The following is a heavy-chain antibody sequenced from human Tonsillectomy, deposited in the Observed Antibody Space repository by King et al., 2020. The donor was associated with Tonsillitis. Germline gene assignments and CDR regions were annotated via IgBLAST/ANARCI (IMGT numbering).Heavy chain of an antibody. Sequence: VQLVESGGGLVKPGGSLRLSCAASGFTFSSYSMNWVRQAPGKGLEWVSSISSSSSYIYYADSVKGRFTISRDNAKNSLYLQMNSLRAEDTAVYYCARENAVDTAMAYYYYYYGMDVWGQGTTVTVSS. CDR3: ARENAVDTAMAYYYYYYGMDV. CDR1: GFTFSSYS. CDR2: ISSSSSYI. V-gene: IGHV3-21*01. D-gene: IGHD5-18*01. J-gene: IGHJ6*02.